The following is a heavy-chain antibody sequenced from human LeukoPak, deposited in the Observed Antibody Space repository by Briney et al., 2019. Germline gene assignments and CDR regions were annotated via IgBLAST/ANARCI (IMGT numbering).Heavy chain of an antibody. J-gene: IGHJ4*01. CDR2: IYTSGST. CDR3: ARAGDFYRSGFDY. V-gene: IGHV4-61*02. D-gene: IGHD2-21*01. CDR1: GGSISSGSYY. Sequence: SQTLSLTCTVSGGSISSGSYYWSWIRQPAGKGLEWIGRIYTSGSTNYNPSLKSRVTISVDTSKNQFSLKLSSVTAADTAVYYCARAGDFYRSGFDYGGHGTLVTVYS.